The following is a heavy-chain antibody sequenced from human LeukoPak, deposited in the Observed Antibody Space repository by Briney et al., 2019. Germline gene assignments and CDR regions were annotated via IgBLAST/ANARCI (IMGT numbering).Heavy chain of an antibody. J-gene: IGHJ6*03. CDR2: ISAYNGNT. Sequence: ASVKVSCKASGYTFTSYGISWVRQAPGQGLEWMGWISAYNGNTNYAQKLQGRVTMTTDTSTSTAYMELRSLRSDDTAVYYCARVYGRHQNHYYYYMDVWGKGTTVTVSS. CDR1: GYTFTSYG. D-gene: IGHD2/OR15-2a*01. CDR3: ARVYGRHQNHYYYYMDV. V-gene: IGHV1-18*01.